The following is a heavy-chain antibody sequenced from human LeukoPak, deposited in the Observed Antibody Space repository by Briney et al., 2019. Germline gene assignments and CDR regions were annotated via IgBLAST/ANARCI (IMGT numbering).Heavy chain of an antibody. V-gene: IGHV4-39*07. Sequence: SETLSLTCTVSGGSISSSSYYWGWIRQPPGKGLEWIGSIYYSGSTNYNPPLKSRVTISVDTSKNQFSLKLTSVTAADTAVYYCARFPFSSGWKQPTRDNIDYWGQGTLVTVSS. D-gene: IGHD6-19*01. J-gene: IGHJ4*02. CDR3: ARFPFSSGWKQPTRDNIDY. CDR1: GGSISSSSYY. CDR2: IYYSGST.